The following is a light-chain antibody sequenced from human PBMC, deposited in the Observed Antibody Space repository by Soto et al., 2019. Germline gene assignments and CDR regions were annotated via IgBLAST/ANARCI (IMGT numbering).Light chain of an antibody. CDR1: SSDVGGYNY. CDR2: DVS. CDR3: SSYASGSIYV. Sequence: SVLTQPASVSGSPGQSITISCTGTSSDVGGYNYVSWYQQHPGKAPKLIIYDVSNRPSGVSNRFSGSKSGNTASLTISGLQAEDEADYYCSSYASGSIYVFGTGTKVTVL. J-gene: IGLJ1*01. V-gene: IGLV2-14*01.